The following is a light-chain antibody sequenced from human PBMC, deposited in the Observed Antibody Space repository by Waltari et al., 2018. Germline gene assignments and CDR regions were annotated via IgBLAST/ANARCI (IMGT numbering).Light chain of an antibody. CDR3: QQYNNWPPLT. CDR2: EAS. CDR1: QSVSSD. V-gene: IGKV3-15*01. J-gene: IGKJ4*01. Sequence: EILMTQSPGTLSVSPAERATLSCRASQSVSSDLAWYQQKPGQAPRLLIYEASTRATGIPDRFSGRGSGTEFTLTISSLQPEDFGLYYCQQYNNWPPLTFGGGTKVEIK.